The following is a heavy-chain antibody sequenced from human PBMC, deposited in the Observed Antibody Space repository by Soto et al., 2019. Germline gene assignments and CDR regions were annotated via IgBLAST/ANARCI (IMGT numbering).Heavy chain of an antibody. J-gene: IGHJ5*02. CDR3: EKDKFSTSCCNWFDP. D-gene: IGHD2-2*01. CDR2: ISGSGGST. Sequence: ELQLLESGGGLVQPGGSLRLSYAASRLIFSSYAMSWVRQAPGKGLEWVSAISGSGGSTYYAGSVKGRFTISRDNSKNTDYVKINRLILDDTAVYYCEKDKFSTSCCNWFDPWGQGAQVTVS. V-gene: IGHV3-23*01. CDR1: RLIFSSYA.